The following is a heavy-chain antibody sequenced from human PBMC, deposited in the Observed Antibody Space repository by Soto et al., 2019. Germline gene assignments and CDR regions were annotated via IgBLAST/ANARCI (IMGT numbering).Heavy chain of an antibody. CDR3: ARIPYDNSGTIFDY. Sequence: GGSLRLSCAVSGITVSSYYMSWVRHAAGKGLEWVSVSYAGTIRYYADSVTVRFTIYRDNAKNTLNLEMNILRVEDTAVYYCARIPYDNSGTIFDYWGQGTLVTVSS. D-gene: IGHD3-22*01. V-gene: IGHV3-53*01. CDR1: GITVSSYY. J-gene: IGHJ4*02. CDR2: SYAGTIR.